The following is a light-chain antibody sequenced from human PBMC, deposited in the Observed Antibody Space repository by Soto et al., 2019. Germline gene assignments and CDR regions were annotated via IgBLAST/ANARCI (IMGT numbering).Light chain of an antibody. CDR1: SSDVGGYNY. CDR2: EVS. CDR3: SSYTITSTVV. V-gene: IGLV2-14*01. J-gene: IGLJ2*01. Sequence: QSALTQPASVSGSPGQSITISCIGTSSDVGGYNYVSWYQQHPGKAPKLMIYEVSNRPSGVSNRFSGSKSGNTASLTISGLQAEDEADYNCSSYTITSTVVFGGGTKLTVL.